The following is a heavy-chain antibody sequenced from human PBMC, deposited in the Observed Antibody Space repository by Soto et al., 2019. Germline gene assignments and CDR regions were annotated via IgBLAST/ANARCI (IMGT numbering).Heavy chain of an antibody. CDR2: ISRSGSS. V-gene: IGHV4-59*01. CDR3: ARGYWFEP. J-gene: IGHJ5*02. Sequence: WTWIRQPPGKGLEWIGYISRSGSSSYAPSLKGRVTFSTDTSKNQVSLKLTYVTVADTAVYYCARGYWFEPWGPGTLVTVSS.